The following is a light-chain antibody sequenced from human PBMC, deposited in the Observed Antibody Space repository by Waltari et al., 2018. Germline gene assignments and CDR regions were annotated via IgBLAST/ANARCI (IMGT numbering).Light chain of an antibody. CDR3: QHYLRLPVT. V-gene: IGKV3-20*01. J-gene: IGKJ1*01. CDR1: QSVTRA. Sequence: EIVLTQSPGTLSLSPGESATLSCRTSQSVTRALAWYQQKPVQAPRLLIYGASNRATGIPDRFSGSGFGTDFSLTISSLEPEDFAVYYCQHYLRLPVTFGQGTKVEVK. CDR2: GAS.